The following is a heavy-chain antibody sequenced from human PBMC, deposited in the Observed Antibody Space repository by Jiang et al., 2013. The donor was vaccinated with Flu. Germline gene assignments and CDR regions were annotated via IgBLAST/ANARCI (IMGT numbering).Heavy chain of an antibody. D-gene: IGHD3-22*01. J-gene: IGHJ4*02. CDR3: ARPLGNYYDDSGYFNLDY. CDR2: IDPNGGDT. V-gene: IGHV1-2*06. Sequence: GAEVKKPGASVKVSCKASGYTFTGYYLHWVRQAPGQGLEWMGRIDPNGGDTDYAQKFQGRITMTRETSISTAYMELTRLRSDDTAVYYCARPLGNYYDDSGYFNLDYWGQGTLVTVSS. CDR1: GYTFTGYY.